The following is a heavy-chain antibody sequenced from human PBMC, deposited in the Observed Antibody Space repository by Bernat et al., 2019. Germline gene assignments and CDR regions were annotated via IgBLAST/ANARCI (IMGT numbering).Heavy chain of an antibody. J-gene: IGHJ4*02. Sequence: EVQLVQSGAEVKKPGESLKISCKGSGYSFSTHWIAWVRQMPGKGLACMGIIYPGDSDTKYSPSFQGQVTSSADKSINTAYLQLSGLKASDTAMYYCARHACGGDCYSDYWGQGTLVTVSS. V-gene: IGHV5-51*01. CDR2: IYPGDSDT. D-gene: IGHD2-21*02. CDR1: GYSFSTHW. CDR3: ARHACGGDCYSDY.